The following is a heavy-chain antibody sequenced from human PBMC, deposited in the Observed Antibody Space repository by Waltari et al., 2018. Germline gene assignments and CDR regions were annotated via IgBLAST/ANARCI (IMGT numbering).Heavy chain of an antibody. D-gene: IGHD6-19*01. CDR2: ISYDGSNK. CDR1: SRSYA. Sequence: SRSYAMHWVRQAPGKGLEWVAVISYDGSNKYYADSVKGRFTISRDNSKNTLYLQMNSLRAEDTAVYYCAREAVAGKTHKPFDYWGQGTLVTVSS. J-gene: IGHJ4*02. CDR3: AREAVAGKTHKPFDY. V-gene: IGHV3-30*04.